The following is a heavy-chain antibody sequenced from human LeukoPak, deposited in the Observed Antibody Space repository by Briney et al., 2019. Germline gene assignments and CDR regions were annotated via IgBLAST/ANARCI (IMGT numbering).Heavy chain of an antibody. CDR2: ISYDGSYK. CDR1: RFTFSNYA. CDR3: ARGARKGDDYGGFFDY. D-gene: IGHD4-23*01. V-gene: IGHV3-30*04. J-gene: IGHJ4*02. Sequence: SGGSLRLSCVASRFTFSNYALHWVRQAPGEGLEWVAVISYDGSYKDFADSVKGRFTISRDNSKNTLYLQINSLRTEDTAVYYCARGARKGDDYGGFFDYWGQGILVIVSS.